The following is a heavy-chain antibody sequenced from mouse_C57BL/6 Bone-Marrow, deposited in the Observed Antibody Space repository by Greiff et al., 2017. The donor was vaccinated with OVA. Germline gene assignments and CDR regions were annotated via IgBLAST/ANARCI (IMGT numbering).Heavy chain of an antibody. V-gene: IGHV14-3*01. CDR3: ARGYYGSSYYFDY. CDR2: IDPANGNT. Sequence: EVKLQESVAELVRPGASVKLSCTASGFNIKNTYMHWVKQRPEQGLEWIGRIDPANGNTKYAPKFQGKATITADTSSNTAYLQLSSLTSEDTAIYYCARGYYGSSYYFDYWGQGTTLTVSS. CDR1: GFNIKNTY. J-gene: IGHJ2*01. D-gene: IGHD1-1*01.